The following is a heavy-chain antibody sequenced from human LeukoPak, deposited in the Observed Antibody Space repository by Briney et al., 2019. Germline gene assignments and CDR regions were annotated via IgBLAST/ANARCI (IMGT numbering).Heavy chain of an antibody. Sequence: GGSLRLSCAASGFTFSSYAMSWVRQAPGKGLEWVSVIYSGGSTYYADSVKGRFTISRDNSKNTLYLQMNSLRAEDTAVYYCARAGSSSWYWYFQHWGQGTLVTVSS. D-gene: IGHD6-13*01. V-gene: IGHV3-53*01. CDR1: GFTFSSYA. CDR3: ARAGSSSWYWYFQH. J-gene: IGHJ1*01. CDR2: IYSGGST.